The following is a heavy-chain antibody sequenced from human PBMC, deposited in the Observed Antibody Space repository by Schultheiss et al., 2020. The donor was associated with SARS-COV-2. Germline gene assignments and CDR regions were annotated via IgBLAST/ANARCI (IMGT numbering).Heavy chain of an antibody. Sequence: ASVKVSCKASGYTFTSYDINWVRQATGQGLEWMGWMNPNSGNTGYAQKFQGRVTMTRNTSISTAYMELSSLRSEDTAVYYCATTPYDFWSGYYMDVWGKGTTVTVSS. CDR2: MNPNSGNT. CDR1: GYTFTSYD. CDR3: ATTPYDFWSGYYMDV. V-gene: IGHV1-8*01. D-gene: IGHD3-3*01. J-gene: IGHJ6*03.